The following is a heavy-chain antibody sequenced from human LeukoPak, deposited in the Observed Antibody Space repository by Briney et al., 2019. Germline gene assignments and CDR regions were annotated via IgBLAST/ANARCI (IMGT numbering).Heavy chain of an antibody. Sequence: SETLSLTCTVSGGSISSYYWSWIRQPAGKGLEWIGRIATSGSTNYDLSLKSRVTMSVDMSKNQFSLKLRSVTAADTAVYYCARGIPSYYYDSSGSLQEYYFDYWGQGTLVTVSS. CDR2: IATSGST. V-gene: IGHV4-4*07. D-gene: IGHD3-22*01. CDR1: GGSISSYY. J-gene: IGHJ4*02. CDR3: ARGIPSYYYDSSGSLQEYYFDY.